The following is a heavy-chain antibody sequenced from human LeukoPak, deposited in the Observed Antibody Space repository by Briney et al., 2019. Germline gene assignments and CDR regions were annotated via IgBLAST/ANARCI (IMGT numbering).Heavy chain of an antibody. CDR3: ATKVSGRQYFDY. Sequence: GGSLRLSCAASGFTFTNYAMSWVRQAPGRGLEVVSVIGGRGENTWYADSVKGRFTISRDNSKNTLSLEMNSLRAEDTAVYYCATKVSGRQYFDYWGQGTLVTVSS. D-gene: IGHD5/OR15-5a*01. CDR1: GFTFTNYA. V-gene: IGHV3-23*01. J-gene: IGHJ4*02. CDR2: IGGRGENT.